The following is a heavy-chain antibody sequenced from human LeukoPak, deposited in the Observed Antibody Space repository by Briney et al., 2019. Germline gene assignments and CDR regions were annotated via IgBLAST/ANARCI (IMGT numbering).Heavy chain of an antibody. CDR3: AKELELRTYYYYYMDV. CDR2: IRYDGNNK. Sequence: GGSLRLSCTTSGFNFRAYWMGWVRQAPGKGLEWVAFIRYDGNNKYYADSVKGRFTISRDNSGNTLYIQMNSLKAEDTAVYYCAKELELRTYYYYYMDVWGKGTTVTVSS. V-gene: IGHV3-30*02. D-gene: IGHD1-7*01. J-gene: IGHJ6*03. CDR1: GFNFRAYW.